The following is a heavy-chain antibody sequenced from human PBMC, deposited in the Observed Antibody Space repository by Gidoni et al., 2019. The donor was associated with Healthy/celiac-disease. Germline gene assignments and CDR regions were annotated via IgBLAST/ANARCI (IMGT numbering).Heavy chain of an antibody. V-gene: IGHV3-15*01. D-gene: IGHD2-2*01. CDR3: TTPAYQPPYWYFDL. Sequence: EVQLVESGGGLVKPGGSLRLSCAASGFTFSNAWMSWVRQAPGKGLEWVGRIKSKTDGGTTDYAAPVKGRFTISRDDSKNTLYLQMNSLKTEDTAVYYCTTPAYQPPYWYFDLWGRGTLVTVSS. CDR2: IKSKTDGGTT. J-gene: IGHJ2*01. CDR1: GFTFSNAW.